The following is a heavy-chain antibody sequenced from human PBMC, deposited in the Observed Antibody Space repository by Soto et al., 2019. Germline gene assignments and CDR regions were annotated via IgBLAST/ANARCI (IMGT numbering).Heavy chain of an antibody. CDR3: ARVLRVNDILTGYSSSLDY. D-gene: IGHD3-9*01. V-gene: IGHV4-30-4*01. CDR1: GGSISSGDYY. J-gene: IGHJ4*02. CDR2: IYYSGST. Sequence: PSETLSLTCTVSGGSISSGDYYWSWIRQPPGKGLEWIGYIYYSGSTYYNPSLKSRVTISVDTSKNQFSLKLSSVTAADTAVYYCARVLRVNDILTGYSSSLDYWGQGTLVTVSS.